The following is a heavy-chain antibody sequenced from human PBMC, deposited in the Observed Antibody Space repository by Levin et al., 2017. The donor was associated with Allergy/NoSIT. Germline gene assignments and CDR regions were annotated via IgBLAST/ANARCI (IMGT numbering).Heavy chain of an antibody. J-gene: IGHJ4*02. V-gene: IGHV3-23*01. D-gene: IGHD3-10*01. CDR3: AKVRGVWFGELLG. CDR1: GFTFSSYA. CDR2: ISGSGGST. Sequence: TGESLKISCAASGFTFSSYAMSWVRQAPGKGLEWVSAISGSGGSTYYADSVKGRFTISRDNSKNTLYLQMNSLRAEDTAVYYCAKVRGVWFGELLGWGQGTLVTVSS.